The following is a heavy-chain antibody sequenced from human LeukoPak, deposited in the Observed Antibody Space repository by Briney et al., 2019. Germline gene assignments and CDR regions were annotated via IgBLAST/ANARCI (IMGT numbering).Heavy chain of an antibody. CDR1: GFTFSSYW. J-gene: IGHJ3*02. CDR3: ATPYYDSSGDDAFDI. D-gene: IGHD3-22*01. V-gene: IGHV3-74*01. CDR2: INSDGSST. Sequence: PGGSLRLSCAASGFTFSSYWMHRVRQAPGKGLVWVSRINSDGSSTSYADSVKGRFTISRDNAKNTLYLQMNSLRAEDTAVYYCATPYYDSSGDDAFDIWGQGTMVTVSS.